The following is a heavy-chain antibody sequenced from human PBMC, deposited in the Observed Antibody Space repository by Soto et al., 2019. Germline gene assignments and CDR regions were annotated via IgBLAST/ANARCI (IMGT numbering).Heavy chain of an antibody. CDR3: ARDLGDYDFWSGYPYYFDY. V-gene: IGHV3-48*01. CDR2: ISSSSSTI. D-gene: IGHD3-3*01. CDR1: GFTFSSYS. Sequence: GGSLRLSCAASGFTFSSYSMNWVRQAPGKGLEWVSYISSSSSTIYYADSVKGRFTISRDNAKNSLYLQMNSLRAEDTAVYYCARDLGDYDFWSGYPYYFDYWGQGTLVTVSS. J-gene: IGHJ4*02.